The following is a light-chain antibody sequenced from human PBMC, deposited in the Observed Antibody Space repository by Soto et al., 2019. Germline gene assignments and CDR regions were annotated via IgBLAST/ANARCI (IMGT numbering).Light chain of an antibody. J-gene: IGLJ2*01. CDR2: VNS. CDR3: QSYDSSLSAVV. Sequence: QSVLTQQPSVSGAPGQRVTISCTGSSSNIGAGYDVHWYQQLPGTAPKLLIYVNSNRPSGVPDRFSGSKSGTSASLAITGLQADDEADYYCQSYDSSLSAVVFGGGTKLTVL. V-gene: IGLV1-40*01. CDR1: SSNIGAGYD.